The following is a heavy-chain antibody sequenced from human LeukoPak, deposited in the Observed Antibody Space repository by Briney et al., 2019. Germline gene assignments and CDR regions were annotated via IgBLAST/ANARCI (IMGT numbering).Heavy chain of an antibody. CDR3: ATASRREVRGVIYWFDP. CDR1: GYPLTDLS. J-gene: IGHJ5*02. CDR2: FDPEDGET. V-gene: IGHV1-24*01. Sequence: GASVKASCKVSGYPLTDLSMHWVRQAPGKGLGWMGGFDPEDGETIYAQKFQGRVTMTEDTSTDTAYMGLSSLRSEDTAVYYCATASRREVRGVIYWFDPWGQGTLVTVSS. D-gene: IGHD3-10*01.